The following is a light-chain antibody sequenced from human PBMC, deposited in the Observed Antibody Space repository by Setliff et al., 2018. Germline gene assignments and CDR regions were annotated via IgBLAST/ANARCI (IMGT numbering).Light chain of an antibody. J-gene: IGLJ1*01. CDR2: AVS. CDR1: SADIFDYNY. Sequence: QSALTQPPSASGSPGQSVTISCTGPSADIFDYNYVSWYQQHPGRAPRLMIYAVSKRPPEVPDRFSGSKSGNTASLTVSGLQAEDEADYYCNAYTSGSTYVFGTGTKVTVL. V-gene: IGLV2-8*01. CDR3: NAYTSGSTYV.